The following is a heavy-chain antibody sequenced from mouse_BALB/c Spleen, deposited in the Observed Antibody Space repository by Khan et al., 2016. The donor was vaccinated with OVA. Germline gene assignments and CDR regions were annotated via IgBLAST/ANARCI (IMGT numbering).Heavy chain of an antibody. V-gene: IGHV1-77*01. CDR3: ARIDTASLDC. J-gene: IGHJ2*01. CDR2: IYPGSGNT. CDR1: CYTFTDYY. Sequence: QVQLQQSGAELARPGASVKLSCKASCYTFTDYYINWVKQRTGQGLEWIGQIYPGSGNTYYNDKFTGKATLTADKSSSTVYLQLSRLTSEDSAVYYSARIDTASLDCWGQGTTLALSS. D-gene: IGHD6-1*01.